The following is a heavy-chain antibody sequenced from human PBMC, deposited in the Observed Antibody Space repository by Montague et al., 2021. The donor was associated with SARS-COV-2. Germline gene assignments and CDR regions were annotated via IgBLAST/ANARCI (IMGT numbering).Heavy chain of an antibody. CDR1: GGSVTDYY. Sequence: SETLSLTCTVSGGSVTDYYWSWIRQPPGKGLEWVGDVLYNGGTNSNPSLKSRVAISVDTSKNQFSLRLTSVTAADTAVYYCARHPQFDGLDRPPDYWDQGTLVTVSS. CDR3: ARHPQFDGLDRPPDY. D-gene: IGHD5-24*01. CDR2: VLYNGGT. J-gene: IGHJ4*02. V-gene: IGHV4-59*08.